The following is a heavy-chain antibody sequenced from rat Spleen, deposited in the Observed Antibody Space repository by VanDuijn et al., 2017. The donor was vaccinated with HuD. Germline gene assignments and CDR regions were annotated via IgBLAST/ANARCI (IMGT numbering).Heavy chain of an antibody. CDR2: INEDSSTI. CDR3: IREAFGVDH. Sequence: EVKLVESGGGLVEPGRSLKLSCAVSGFNFNDYWMGWVRQAPGKGIEWIGEINEDSSTIKYVPSLRDKFTISRDNAQNTLYLQMSKLGSEDTAIYYCIREAFGVDHWGQGVMVTVSS. J-gene: IGHJ2*01. CDR1: GFNFNDYW. D-gene: IGHD4-3*01. V-gene: IGHV4-2*01.